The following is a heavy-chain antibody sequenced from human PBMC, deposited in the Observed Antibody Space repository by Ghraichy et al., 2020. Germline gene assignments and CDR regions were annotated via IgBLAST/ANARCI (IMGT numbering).Heavy chain of an antibody. CDR2: FDPEDGET. CDR3: ATDRIYYGSGSSVWFDP. V-gene: IGHV1-24*01. Sequence: ASVKVSCKVSGYTLTELSMHWVRQAPGKGLEWMGGFDPEDGETIYAQKFQGRVTMTEDTSTDTAYMELSSLRSEDTAVYYCATDRIYYGSGSSVWFDPWGQGTLVTVSS. J-gene: IGHJ5*02. D-gene: IGHD3-10*01. CDR1: GYTLTELS.